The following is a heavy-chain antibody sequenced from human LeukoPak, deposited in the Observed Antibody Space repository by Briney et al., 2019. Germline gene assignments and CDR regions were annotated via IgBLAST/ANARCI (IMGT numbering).Heavy chain of an antibody. J-gene: IGHJ4*02. Sequence: GESLKISCKSSGYNFASYWIGWVCQMPGKGLEWMGIIYPGDSDTRYSPSFQGQVTISADKSINTAYLQWDSLKASDTAMYYCARHVGLSGSYSFDYWGQGTLVTVSS. CDR3: ARHVGLSGSYSFDY. V-gene: IGHV5-51*01. CDR2: IYPGDSDT. D-gene: IGHD1-26*01. CDR1: GYNFASYW.